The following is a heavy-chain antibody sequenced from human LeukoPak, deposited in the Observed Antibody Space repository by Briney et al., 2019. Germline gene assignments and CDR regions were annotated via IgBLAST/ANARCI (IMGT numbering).Heavy chain of an antibody. V-gene: IGHV3-74*01. CDR2: IDSRGRSA. Sequence: PGGTLRLSCAASGFTFSSHWMHWVRQAPGKGLVWVARIDSRGRSASYGVSVKGRFTISRDNAKDTLYLQMNNLRAEDTAVYYCARRENYYDSSGYYSHYFDYWGQGTLVTVSS. D-gene: IGHD3-22*01. CDR1: GFTFSSHW. CDR3: ARRENYYDSSGYYSHYFDY. J-gene: IGHJ4*02.